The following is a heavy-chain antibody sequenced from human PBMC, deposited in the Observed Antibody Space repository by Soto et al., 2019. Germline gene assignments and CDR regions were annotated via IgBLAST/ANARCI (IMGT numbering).Heavy chain of an antibody. Sequence: EVQLVESGGGLVQPGGSLKLSCAASGFTFSVSAMHWVRPASGKGLEWVGRMRSKAANYAKPYAASEKGRFTISRDDSKSTPYLQISSLKTEHTSVYYLTTHRIMWANHMTTGISNDGVDIWGQGTMVTVPS. D-gene: IGHD4-17*01. CDR2: MRSKAANYAK. J-gene: IGHJ3*02. V-gene: IGHV3-73*01. CDR3: TTHRIMWANHMTTGISNDGVDI. CDR1: GFTFSVSA.